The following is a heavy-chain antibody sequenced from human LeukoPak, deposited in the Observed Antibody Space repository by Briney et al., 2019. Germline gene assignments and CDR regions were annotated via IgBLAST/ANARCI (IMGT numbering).Heavy chain of an antibody. D-gene: IGHD3-16*01. V-gene: IGHV3-30*02. J-gene: IGHJ4*02. CDR3: AKDLSSGGGYD. Sequence: GESLRLSCAASGFNFTNYVMHWVRQAPGKGLEWVSFIGSDGSDKHYADSVKGRFTISRDNSKNTLYLQMNSLRPEDTAVYYCAKDLSSGGGYDWGQGTLVTVSS. CDR2: IGSDGSDK. CDR1: GFNFTNYV.